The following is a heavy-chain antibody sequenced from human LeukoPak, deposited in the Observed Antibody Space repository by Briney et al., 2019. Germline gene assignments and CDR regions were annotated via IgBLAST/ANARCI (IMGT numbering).Heavy chain of an antibody. Sequence: PGGSLRLSCAASGFTFSSYSMSWVRQAPGKGLEWVANIKQDGSEKYYVDSVKGRFTISRDNAKNSLYLQMNSLRAEDTAVYYCARDLGYCSGGSCYHYWYFDLWGRGTLVTVSS. CDR3: ARDLGYCSGGSCYHYWYFDL. CDR2: IKQDGSEK. CDR1: GFTFSSYS. V-gene: IGHV3-7*01. D-gene: IGHD2-15*01. J-gene: IGHJ2*01.